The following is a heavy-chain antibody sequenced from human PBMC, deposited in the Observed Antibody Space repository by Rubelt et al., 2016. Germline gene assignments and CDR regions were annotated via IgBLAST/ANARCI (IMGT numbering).Heavy chain of an antibody. D-gene: IGHD3-3*01. CDR1: GGSISSSSYY. CDR3: ASADYDFWSGSDRNWFDP. Sequence: QLQLQESGPGLVKPSETLSLTCTVSGGSISSSSYYWGWIRQPPGKGLEWIGSIYYSGSTYYNPSLKSRVTISVDTSKNQFSLKLRSVTAADTAVYYCASADYDFWSGSDRNWFDPWGQGTLVTVSS. CDR2: IYYSGST. V-gene: IGHV4-39*07. J-gene: IGHJ5*02.